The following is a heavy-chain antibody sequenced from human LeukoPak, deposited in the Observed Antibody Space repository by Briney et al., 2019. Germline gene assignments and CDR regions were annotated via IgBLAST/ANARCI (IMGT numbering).Heavy chain of an antibody. CDR1: GGSISSSSYY. D-gene: IGHD2-21*02. J-gene: IGHJ3*02. Sequence: KASETLSLTCTVSGGSISSSSYYWGWIRQPPGKGLEWIGGIYYSGSTYYNPSLKSRVTISVGTSKNQFSLKLSSVTAADTAVYYCARPLVTKRMDAFDIWGQGTMVTVSS. CDR2: IYYSGST. V-gene: IGHV4-39*01. CDR3: ARPLVTKRMDAFDI.